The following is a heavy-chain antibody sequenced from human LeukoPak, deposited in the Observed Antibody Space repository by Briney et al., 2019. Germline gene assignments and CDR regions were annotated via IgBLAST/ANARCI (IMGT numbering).Heavy chain of an antibody. J-gene: IGHJ4*02. CDR3: ARDLLLWFGELLRPLDY. D-gene: IGHD3-10*01. V-gene: IGHV3-7*01. CDR1: GFTFSSYW. CDR2: IKQDGSEK. Sequence: GGSLRLSCAASGFTFSSYWMSWVRQAPGKGLEWVVNIKQDGSEKYYVDSVKGRFTISRDNAKNSLYLQMNSLRAEDTAVYYCARDLLLWFGELLRPLDYWGQGTLVTVSS.